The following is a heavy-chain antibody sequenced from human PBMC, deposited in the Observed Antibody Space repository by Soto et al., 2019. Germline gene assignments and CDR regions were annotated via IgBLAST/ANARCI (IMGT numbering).Heavy chain of an antibody. CDR2: IWYDGSNT. Sequence: QVQLVESGGGVVQPRRSLRLSCAASGFTFSTYGMHWVRQAPGKGLEWVAVIWYDGSNTYYADSVKGRFTISRDNSKDTLYLQMNSLRAEDTAVYYCARAVGPFDYWGQGTLVTVSS. CDR1: GFTFSTYG. J-gene: IGHJ4*02. CDR3: ARAVGPFDY. V-gene: IGHV3-33*01.